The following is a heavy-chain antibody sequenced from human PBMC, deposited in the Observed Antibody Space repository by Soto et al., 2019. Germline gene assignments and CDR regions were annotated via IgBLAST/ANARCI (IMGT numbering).Heavy chain of an antibody. J-gene: IGHJ6*02. D-gene: IGHD6-13*01. CDR1: GFTFTSSA. CDR3: AAASSSPYGYYYYGMDV. CDR2: IVVGSGNT. Sequence: VKVSCKASGFTFTSSAVQWVRQARGQRLEWIGWIVVGSGNTNYAQKFQERVTITRDMSTSTAYMELSSLRSEDTAVYYCAAASSSPYGYYYYGMDVWGQGTTVTVSS. V-gene: IGHV1-58*01.